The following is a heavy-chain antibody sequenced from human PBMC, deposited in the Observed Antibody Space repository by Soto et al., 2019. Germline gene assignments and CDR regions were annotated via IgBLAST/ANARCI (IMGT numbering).Heavy chain of an antibody. CDR2: IIPIFGTA. J-gene: IGHJ6*02. Sequence: GASVKVSCKASGGTFSSYAISWVRLAPGQGLEWMGGIIPIFGTANYAQKFQGRVTITADESTSTAYMELSSLRSEDTAVYYCGRGYYGVYYYGMDVWGQGTTVTVSS. V-gene: IGHV1-69*13. CDR3: GRGYYGVYYYGMDV. CDR1: GGTFSSYA. D-gene: IGHD3-22*01.